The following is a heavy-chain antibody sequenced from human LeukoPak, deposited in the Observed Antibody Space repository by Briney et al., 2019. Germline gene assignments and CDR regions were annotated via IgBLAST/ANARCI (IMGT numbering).Heavy chain of an antibody. V-gene: IGHV3-23*01. CDR2: ISGSGGST. Sequence: GGSLRLSCAASGFTFSSYAMSWVRQAPGKGLEWVSAISGSGGSTYYADSVKGRFTISRDNSKNTLYLQMNSLRAEDTAVYYCAKGLSYYYDSSGKAFDDWGQGTLVTVSS. CDR3: AKGLSYYYDSSGKAFDD. D-gene: IGHD3-22*01. CDR1: GFTFSSYA. J-gene: IGHJ4*02.